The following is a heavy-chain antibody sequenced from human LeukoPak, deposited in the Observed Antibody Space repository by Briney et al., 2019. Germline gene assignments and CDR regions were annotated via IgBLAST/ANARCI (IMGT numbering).Heavy chain of an antibody. V-gene: IGHV4-34*01. J-gene: IGHJ4*02. Sequence: PSETLSLTCAVYGGSFSGYYWSWIRQPPGKGLAWIGEINHSGSTNYNPSLKSRVTISVDTSKNQFSLKLSSVTAADTAVYYCASTDGGKWVTNYWGQGTLVTVSS. CDR1: GGSFSGYY. CDR2: INHSGST. CDR3: ASTDGGKWVTNY. D-gene: IGHD4-23*01.